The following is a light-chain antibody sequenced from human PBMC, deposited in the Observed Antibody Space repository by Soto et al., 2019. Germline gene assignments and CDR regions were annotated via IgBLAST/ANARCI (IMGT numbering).Light chain of an antibody. CDR1: SSDVGGYNY. CDR3: SSYTSSSTLGV. Sequence: LTQPASVSGSPGQSITISCTGTSSDVGGYNYVSWYQQHPGKAPKLMIYDVSNRPSGVSNRFSGSKSGNTASLPISVLEAEDEADYYCSSYTSSSTLGVVGGGTKVTVL. V-gene: IGLV2-14*01. CDR2: DVS. J-gene: IGLJ2*01.